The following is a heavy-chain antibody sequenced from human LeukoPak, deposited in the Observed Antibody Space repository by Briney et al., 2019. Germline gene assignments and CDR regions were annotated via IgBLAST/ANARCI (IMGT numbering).Heavy chain of an antibody. CDR1: GGTFSSYA. V-gene: IGHV1-69*13. CDR2: IIPIFGTA. Sequence: EASVKVSCKASGGTFSSYAISWVRQAPGQGLEWMGGIIPIFGTANYAQKFQGRVTITADESTSTAYMELSSLRSEDTAVYYCARVLRPYYDFWSGYYADYYYYYMDVWGKGTTVTVSS. D-gene: IGHD3-3*01. CDR3: ARVLRPYYDFWSGYYADYYYYYMDV. J-gene: IGHJ6*03.